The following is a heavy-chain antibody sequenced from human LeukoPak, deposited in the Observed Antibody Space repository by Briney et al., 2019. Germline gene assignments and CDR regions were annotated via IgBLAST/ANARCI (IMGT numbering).Heavy chain of an antibody. V-gene: IGHV4-61*02. Sequence: SETLSLTCTVSGGSISSGSYYWSWIRQPAGKGLEWIGRIYTSGSTNYNPSLKSRVTISVDTSKNQFSLKLSSVTAADTAVYYCARWLDDAFDIWGQGTMVTVSS. CDR1: GGSISSGSYY. D-gene: IGHD5-12*01. CDR2: IYTSGST. J-gene: IGHJ3*02. CDR3: ARWLDDAFDI.